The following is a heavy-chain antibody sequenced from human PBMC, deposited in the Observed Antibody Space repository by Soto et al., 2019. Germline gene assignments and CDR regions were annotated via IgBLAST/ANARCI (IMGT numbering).Heavy chain of an antibody. D-gene: IGHD5-18*01. J-gene: IGHJ4*02. CDR2: ISGSGGST. V-gene: IGHV3-23*01. Sequence: GGSLRLSCAASGFTFSSYAMSWVRQAPGKGLEWVSAISGSGGSTYYADSVKGRFTISRDNSKNTLYLQMNSLRAEDTAVYYCAKDLRYSYSLPYFDYWGQGTLVTVSS. CDR3: AKDLRYSYSLPYFDY. CDR1: GFTFSSYA.